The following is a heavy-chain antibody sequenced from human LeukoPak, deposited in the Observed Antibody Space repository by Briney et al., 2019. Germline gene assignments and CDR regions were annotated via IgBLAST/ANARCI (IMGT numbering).Heavy chain of an antibody. CDR2: ISSSGSTI. V-gene: IGHV3-11*01. CDR1: GFTFSDCY. D-gene: IGHD2-15*01. J-gene: IGHJ4*02. Sequence: PGGSLRLSCAASGFTFSDCYMSWIRQAPGKGLEWVSYISSSGSTIYYADSVKGRFTISRDNAKNSLYLQMNSLRAEDTAVYYCARAYCSGGSCAEIFDYWGQGTLVAVSS. CDR3: ARAYCSGGSCAEIFDY.